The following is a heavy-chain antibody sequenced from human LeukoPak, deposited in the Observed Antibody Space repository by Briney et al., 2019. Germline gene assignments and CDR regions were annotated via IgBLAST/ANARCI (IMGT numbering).Heavy chain of an antibody. D-gene: IGHD1-26*01. J-gene: IGHJ4*02. CDR2: IYYSGST. CDR3: ARDRMGEEFFDY. Sequence: SETLSLTCTVSGGSISSYYWSWIRQPPGKGLEWIGYIYYSGSTNYNPSLKSRVTIPVDTSKNQFSLKLSSVTAADTAVYYCARDRMGEEFFDYWGQGTLVTVSS. CDR1: GGSISSYY. V-gene: IGHV4-59*01.